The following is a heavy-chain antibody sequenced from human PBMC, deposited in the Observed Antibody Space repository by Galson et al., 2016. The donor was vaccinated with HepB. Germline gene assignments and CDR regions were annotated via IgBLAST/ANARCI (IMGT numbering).Heavy chain of an antibody. CDR2: IHYTGST. J-gene: IGHJ5*02. CDR1: GGSISSNTYY. CDR3: AREAQYNWFDP. V-gene: IGHV4-39*07. Sequence: SETLSLTCTVSGGSISSNTYYWGWIRQPPGKGLEWIGSIHYTGSTFYNPSLKSRVTISVDTSKNQFSLRLTSVTAADTAVYYCAREAQYNWFDPWGQGTLVTVSS.